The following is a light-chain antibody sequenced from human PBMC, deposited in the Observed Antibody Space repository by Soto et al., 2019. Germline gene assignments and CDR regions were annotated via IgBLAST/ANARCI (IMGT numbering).Light chain of an antibody. CDR1: GSYVASYDY. V-gene: IGLV2-8*01. Sequence: QSVLTQPPSASGSPGQSVTISCTGTGSYVASYDYVSWYQQHPGKAPKLIIYEVTKRPSGVPDRFSASKSGTTASLTVSGLQAEDEADYYCSSYADTNNLVFGGGTKVTVL. CDR3: SSYADTNNLV. CDR2: EVT. J-gene: IGLJ2*01.